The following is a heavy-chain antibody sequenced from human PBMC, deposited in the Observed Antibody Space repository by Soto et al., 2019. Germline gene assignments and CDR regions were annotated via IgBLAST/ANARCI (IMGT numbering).Heavy chain of an antibody. V-gene: IGHV3-30*18. CDR2: ISYDGSNK. CDR3: AKDRLAGYSYGYGPYYYYYGMDV. J-gene: IGHJ6*02. CDR1: GFTFSSYG. D-gene: IGHD5-18*01. Sequence: SLRLSCAASGFTFSSYGMHWVRQAPGKGLEWVAVISYDGSNKYYADSVKGRFTISRDNSKNTLYLQMNSLRAEDTAVYYCAKDRLAGYSYGYGPYYYYYGMDVWGQGTTVTVSS.